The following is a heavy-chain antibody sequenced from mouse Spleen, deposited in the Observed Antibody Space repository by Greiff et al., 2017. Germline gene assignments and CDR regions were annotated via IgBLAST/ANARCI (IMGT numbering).Heavy chain of an antibody. CDR3: NGRWDGGYAMDY. Sequence: EVKLVESGAELVRSGASVKLSCTASGFNIKDYYMHWVKQRPEQGLEWIGWIDPENGDTEYAPKFQGKATMTADTSSNTAYLQLSSLTSEDTAVYYCNGRWDGGYAMDYWGQGTSVTVSS. CDR1: GFNIKDYY. D-gene: IGHD4-1*01. V-gene: IGHV14-4*02. J-gene: IGHJ4*01. CDR2: IDPENGDT.